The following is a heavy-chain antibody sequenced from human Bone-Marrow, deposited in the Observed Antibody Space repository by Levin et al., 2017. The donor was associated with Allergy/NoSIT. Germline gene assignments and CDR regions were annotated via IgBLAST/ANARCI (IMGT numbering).Heavy chain of an antibody. J-gene: IGHJ3*01. CDR1: GGTFSNFA. CDR2: ILPSLGTA. V-gene: IGHV1-69*01. D-gene: IGHD7-27*01. CDR3: ARGRLGTNDAFDV. Sequence: KISCRASGGTFSNFAMSWVRQAPGQGLEWMGGILPSLGTANYAQKVQGRVTIAADESTSTAYLELSSLRSDDTAVYFCARGRLGTNDAFDVWGQGTMVTVSS.